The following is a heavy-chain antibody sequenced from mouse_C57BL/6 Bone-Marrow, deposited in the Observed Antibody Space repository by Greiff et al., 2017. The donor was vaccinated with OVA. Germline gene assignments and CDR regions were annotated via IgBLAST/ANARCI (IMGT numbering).Heavy chain of an antibody. D-gene: IGHD1-1*01. J-gene: IGHJ2*01. CDR1: GYTFTSYW. V-gene: IGHV1-69*01. Sequence: VQLQQPGAELVMPGASVKLSCKASGYTFTSYWMHWVKQRPGQGLEWIGEIDPSDSYTNYNQKFKGKSTLTVDKSSSTAYMQLSSLTSEDSAVYYCATTGYFDYWGQGTTLTVSS. CDR2: IDPSDSYT. CDR3: ATTGYFDY.